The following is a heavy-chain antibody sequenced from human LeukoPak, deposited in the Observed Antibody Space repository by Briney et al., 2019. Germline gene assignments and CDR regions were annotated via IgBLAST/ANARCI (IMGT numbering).Heavy chain of an antibody. CDR3: ARLVVGWFDP. CDR2: IYTSGST. J-gene: IGHJ5*02. V-gene: IGHV4-4*09. D-gene: IGHD2-15*01. Sequence: SKTLSLTCTVSGGSISSYYWSWIRQPPGKGLEWIGYIYTSGSTNYNPSLKSRVTISVDTSKNQFSLKLSSVTAADTAVYYCARLVVGWFDPWGQGTLVTVSS. CDR1: GGSISSYY.